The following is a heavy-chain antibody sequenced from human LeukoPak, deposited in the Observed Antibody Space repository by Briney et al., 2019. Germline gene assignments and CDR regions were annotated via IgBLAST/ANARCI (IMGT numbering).Heavy chain of an antibody. J-gene: IGHJ6*03. CDR1: GGSISSYY. V-gene: IGHV4-59*12. CDR2: IYYSGST. Sequence: PSETLSLTCTVSGGSISSYYWSWIRQPPGKGLEWIGYIYYSGSTNYNPSLKSRVTISVDTSKNQFSLKLSSVTAADTAVYYCARDRSSSSWYYYYYMDVWGKGTTVTVSS. CDR3: ARDRSSSSWYYYYYMDV. D-gene: IGHD6-13*01.